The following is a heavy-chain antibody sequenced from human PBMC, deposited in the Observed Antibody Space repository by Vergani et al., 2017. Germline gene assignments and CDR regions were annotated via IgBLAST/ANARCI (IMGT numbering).Heavy chain of an antibody. Sequence: VQLVESGGGIVKPGGSLRLSCVVSGFTSSYYGMHWIRQAPGKGLEWLAYIGKDGINTRYRDAVKGRFTVSRDNSKDILYLQMDSLRSEDTALYYCAKYLRDSTDGLPDSWGPGTLVIVSS. CDR3: AKYLRDSTDGLPDS. CDR2: IGKDGINT. CDR1: GFTSSYYG. V-gene: IGHV3-30*02. J-gene: IGHJ4*02. D-gene: IGHD2-21*02.